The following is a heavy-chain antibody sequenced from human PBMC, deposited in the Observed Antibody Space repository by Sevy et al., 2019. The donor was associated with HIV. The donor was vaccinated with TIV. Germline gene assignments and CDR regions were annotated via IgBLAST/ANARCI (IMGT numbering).Heavy chain of an antibody. CDR3: ARDRGEILSSAFNY. CDR1: GFSFSEYG. D-gene: IGHD3-10*01. V-gene: IGHV3-30*04. CDR2: ISHDGRNNK. Sequence: GGSLRLSCAASGFSFSEYGMHWVRQAPGKGLEWVAVISHDGRNNKYNPDSVKGRFTISRDNSKNTLYLQMNSLRAEDTAVSYCARDRGEILSSAFNYWGQGTLVTVSS. J-gene: IGHJ4*02.